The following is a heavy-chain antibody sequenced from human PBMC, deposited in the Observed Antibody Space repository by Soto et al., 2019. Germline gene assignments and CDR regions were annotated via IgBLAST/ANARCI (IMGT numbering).Heavy chain of an antibody. D-gene: IGHD1-1*01. CDR3: AKGMPIGNTLANLDS. J-gene: IGHJ4*02. CDR1: GYTFTGYY. Sequence: QVQLVQSGAEVKKPGASVRVSCKASGYTFTGYYMHWVRQSPGQGLEWMGWISPNSGATNHAQQFQGRVTMTRDTSISTAYMDLSRLTSDDTAVYYCAKGMPIGNTLANLDSWGQGTLFTVSS. V-gene: IGHV1-2*02. CDR2: ISPNSGAT.